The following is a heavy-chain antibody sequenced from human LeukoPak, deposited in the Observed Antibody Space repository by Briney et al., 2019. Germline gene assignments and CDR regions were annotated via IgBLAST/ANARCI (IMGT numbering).Heavy chain of an antibody. D-gene: IGHD5-24*01. CDR3: ARDLSGDGYNKFDY. Sequence: GGSLRLSCAASGFTFSNYIMNWVRQAPGKGLELVSSISTGSRHIYYAASVKGRFTISRDDAKNSLYPQMNSLRAEDTAVYYCARDLSGDGYNKFDYWGQGTLVTVSP. CDR2: ISTGSRHI. J-gene: IGHJ4*02. CDR1: GFTFSNYI. V-gene: IGHV3-21*01.